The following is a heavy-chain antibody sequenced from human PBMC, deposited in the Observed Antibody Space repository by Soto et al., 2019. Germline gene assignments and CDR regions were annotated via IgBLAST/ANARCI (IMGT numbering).Heavy chain of an antibody. CDR2: IYHSGST. CDR1: GDSISSRNC. J-gene: IGHJ5*02. V-gene: IGHV4-4*02. Sequence: SETLSLTCAVSGDSISSRNCWSWVRQPPGKGLEWIGYIYHSGSTYYNPSLKSRVTISVDRSKNQFSLKLSSVTAADTAVYYCARVPSPWGQGTLVTVSS. CDR3: ARVPSP.